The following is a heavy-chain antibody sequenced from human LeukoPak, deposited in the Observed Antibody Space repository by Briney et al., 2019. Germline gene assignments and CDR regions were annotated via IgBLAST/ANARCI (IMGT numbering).Heavy chain of an antibody. Sequence: PGGSLTLSCAASGFTFSSYAMSWVRQAPGKGLEWVSAISGSGGSTYYADSVKGRFTISRDNSKNTLYLQMNSLRAEDTAVYYCAKDLVAAADQGWFDPWGQGTLVTVSS. V-gene: IGHV3-23*01. D-gene: IGHD6-13*01. CDR3: AKDLVAAADQGWFDP. J-gene: IGHJ5*02. CDR1: GFTFSSYA. CDR2: ISGSGGST.